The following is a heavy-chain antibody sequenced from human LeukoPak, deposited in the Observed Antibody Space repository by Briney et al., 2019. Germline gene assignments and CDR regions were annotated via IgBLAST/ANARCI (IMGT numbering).Heavy chain of an antibody. D-gene: IGHD6-25*01. CDR2: ISYDGSNK. CDR1: GFTFSSYG. Sequence: PGRSQRLSCAASGFTFSSYGMHWVRQAPGKGLEWVAVISYDGSNKYYADSVKGRFTISRDNSKNTLYLQMNSLRAEDTAVYYCGRRFGYASDIWGQGTMVTVSS. J-gene: IGHJ3*02. CDR3: GRRFGYASDI. V-gene: IGHV3-30*03.